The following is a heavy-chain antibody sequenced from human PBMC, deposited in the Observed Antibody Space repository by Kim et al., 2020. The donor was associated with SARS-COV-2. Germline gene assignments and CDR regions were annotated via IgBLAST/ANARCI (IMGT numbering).Heavy chain of an antibody. V-gene: IGHV4-34*01. CDR3: ARALIDPYYYGMDV. J-gene: IGHJ6*02. D-gene: IGHD3-16*01. Sequence: NPPRKSRVTISVDTSKNQFSLKLSSVTAADTAVYYCARALIDPYYYGMDVWGQGTTVTVSS.